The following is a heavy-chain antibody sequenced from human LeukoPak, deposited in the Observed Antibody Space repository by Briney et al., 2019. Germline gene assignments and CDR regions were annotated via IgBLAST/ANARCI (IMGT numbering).Heavy chain of an antibody. CDR1: GFTVSSNY. CDR3: ATTVVTPTEYYFDY. J-gene: IGHJ4*02. V-gene: IGHV3-53*01. Sequence: GGSLRLSCAASGFTVSSNYMSWVRQAPGKGLEWVSVIYSGGSTYYADSVKGRFTISRDNSKNTLYLQMNSLRAEDTAVYYCATTVVTPTEYYFDYWGQRTLVTVSS. D-gene: IGHD4-23*01. CDR2: IYSGGST.